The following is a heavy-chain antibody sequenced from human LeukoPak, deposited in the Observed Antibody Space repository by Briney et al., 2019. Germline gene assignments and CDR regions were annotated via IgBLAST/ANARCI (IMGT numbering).Heavy chain of an antibody. V-gene: IGHV1-8*01. J-gene: IGHJ4*02. CDR1: GYTFTRSD. D-gene: IGHD6-19*01. CDR2: MNTKRVNT. CDR3: ARVWGSGWSDY. Sequence: APVKVSCTASGYTFTRSDINRGRQATGHGREWMGGMNTKRVNTGSAQKYQGRVTMTRNTSISTAYIEVSSQRSEDTAVYYCARVWGSGWSDYWGQGTLVTVSS.